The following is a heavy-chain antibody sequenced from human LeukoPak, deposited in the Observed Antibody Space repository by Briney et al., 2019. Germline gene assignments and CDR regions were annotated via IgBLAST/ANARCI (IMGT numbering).Heavy chain of an antibody. CDR2: IYYSGST. CDR1: GDSISSSSSY. Sequence: SETLSLTCTVSGDSISSSSSYWGWIRQPPGEGLEWIGSIYYSGSTYYNPSLKSRVTISVDTSKNQFSLKLSSVTAADTAVYYCARDLRDYYDSSGSFDYWGQGTLVTVSS. CDR3: ARDLRDYYDSSGSFDY. V-gene: IGHV4-39*07. D-gene: IGHD3-22*01. J-gene: IGHJ4*02.